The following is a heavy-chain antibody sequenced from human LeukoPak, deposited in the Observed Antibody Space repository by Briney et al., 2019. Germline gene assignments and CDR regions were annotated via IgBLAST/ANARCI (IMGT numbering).Heavy chain of an antibody. D-gene: IGHD3-16*01. CDR1: GFTFSNAW. J-gene: IGHJ6*02. CDR3: TLFAGDYYYYGMDV. Sequence: PGGSLRLSCAASGFTFSNAWMNWVRQAPGKGLEWVGRIKSKTDGGTTDYAAPVKGRFTISRDDSKNTLYLQMNSLKTEDTAVYYCTLFAGDYYYYGMDVWGQGTTVTVSS. CDR2: IKSKTDGGTT. V-gene: IGHV3-15*07.